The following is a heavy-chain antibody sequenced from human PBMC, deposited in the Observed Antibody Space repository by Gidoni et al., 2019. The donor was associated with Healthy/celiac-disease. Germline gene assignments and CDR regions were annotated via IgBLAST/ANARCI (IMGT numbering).Heavy chain of an antibody. CDR2: FDPEDGET. V-gene: IGHV1-24*01. Sequence: QVQLVQSGAEVKQPGASVKVSCKVSGYTLTALSMLWVRQAPGKGLEWMGGFDPEDGETIYAQKFQGRVTMTEDTSTDTAYMELSSLRSEDTAVYYCATGLPTVVTKPHTQSNFDYWGQGTLVTVSS. D-gene: IGHD4-17*01. CDR1: GYTLTALS. CDR3: ATGLPTVVTKPHTQSNFDY. J-gene: IGHJ4*02.